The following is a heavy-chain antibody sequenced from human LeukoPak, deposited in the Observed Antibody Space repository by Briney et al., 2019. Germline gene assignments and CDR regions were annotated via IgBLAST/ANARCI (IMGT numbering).Heavy chain of an antibody. CDR3: TRGTFYYDSSGYPNFQH. V-gene: IGHV3-49*04. Sequence: GGSLRLSCTASGFTFGDYAMSWVRQAPGKGLEWVGFIRSNAYGGTTECAASVKGRFTLSRDDSKSIAYLQMNSLKTEDTAVYYCTRGTFYYDSSGYPNFQHWGQGTLVTVSS. CDR2: IRSNAYGGTT. J-gene: IGHJ1*01. D-gene: IGHD3-22*01. CDR1: GFTFGDYA.